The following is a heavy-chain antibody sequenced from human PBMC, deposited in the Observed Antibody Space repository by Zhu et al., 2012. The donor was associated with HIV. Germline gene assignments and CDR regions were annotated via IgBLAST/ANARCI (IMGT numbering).Heavy chain of an antibody. V-gene: IGHV4-30-4*08. J-gene: IGHJ4*02. CDR3: ASRYSSGWTSQLDY. CDR1: GGSISSGDYY. Sequence: QVQLQESGPGLVKPSQTLSLTCTVSGGSISSGDYYWSWIRQPPGKGLEWIGYIYYSGSTYYNPSLKSRVTISVDTSKNQFPLKLSSVTAADTAVYYCASRYSSGWTSQLDYWGQGTLGPPSPQ. CDR2: IYYSGST. D-gene: IGHD6-19*01.